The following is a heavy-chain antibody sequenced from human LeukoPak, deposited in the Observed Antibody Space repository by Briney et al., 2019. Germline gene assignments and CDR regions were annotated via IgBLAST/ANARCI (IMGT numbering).Heavy chain of an antibody. CDR2: FSGSGGST. CDR1: GFTFRSYG. CDR3: APQPSVMYYFDY. J-gene: IGHJ4*02. V-gene: IGHV3-23*01. D-gene: IGHD2-2*01. Sequence: GGTLRLPCAASGFTFRSYGMSWVRQAPGKGLEWVSGFSGSGGSTYYADSVKGRFTISRDNSKNTLYLQMNSLRAEDTAVYYCAPQPSVMYYFDYWGQGTLVTVSS.